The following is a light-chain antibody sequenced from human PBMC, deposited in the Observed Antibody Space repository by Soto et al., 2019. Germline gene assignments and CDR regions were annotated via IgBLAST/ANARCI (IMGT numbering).Light chain of an antibody. CDR1: QTVLDSSNNKDC. CDR2: WAS. Sequence: VRTEPDASLAVSLGERATITCKSSQTVLDSSNNKDCLSWYQQKPGQPPKLLLYWASTREFGVPYRFSGSGSGTDFTLTISSLQTDDVAIYYCHHYYTSPQTFGHGTKVDIK. J-gene: IGKJ1*01. CDR3: HHYYTSPQT. V-gene: IGKV4-1*01.